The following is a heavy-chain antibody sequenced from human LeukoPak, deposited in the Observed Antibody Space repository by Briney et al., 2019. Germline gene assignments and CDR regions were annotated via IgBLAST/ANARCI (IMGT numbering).Heavy chain of an antibody. CDR3: ARDGPEVLRFLEWFTGTFDI. Sequence: PGRSLRLSCAASGFTFSSYAMHWVRQAPGKGLEWVAVISYDGSNKYYADSVKGRFTISRDNSKNTLYLQMNSLRAEDTAVYYCARDGPEVLRFLEWFTGTFDIWGQGTMVTVSS. J-gene: IGHJ3*02. D-gene: IGHD3-3*01. CDR1: GFTFSSYA. CDR2: ISYDGSNK. V-gene: IGHV3-30*04.